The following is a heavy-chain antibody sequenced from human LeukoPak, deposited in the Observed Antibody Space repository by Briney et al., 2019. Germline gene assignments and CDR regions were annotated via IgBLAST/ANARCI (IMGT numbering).Heavy chain of an antibody. V-gene: IGHV3-7*01. CDR3: ARELTYSSGWQDY. Sequence: PGESLKISCAASGFTFSSYWMSWVRQAPGKGLEWVANIKQDGSEKYYVDSVKGRFTISRDNAKNSLYLQMNSLRAEDTAVYYCARELTYSSGWQDYWGQGTLVTVSS. J-gene: IGHJ4*02. CDR1: GFTFSSYW. CDR2: IKQDGSEK. D-gene: IGHD6-19*01.